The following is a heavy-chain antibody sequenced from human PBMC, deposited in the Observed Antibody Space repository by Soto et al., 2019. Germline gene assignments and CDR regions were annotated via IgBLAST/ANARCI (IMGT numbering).Heavy chain of an antibody. D-gene: IGHD2-2*01. CDR1: GFTFSSYE. CDR2: ISSSGSTI. Sequence: GGSLRLSCAASGFTFSSYEMNWVRQAPGKGLEWVSYISSSGSTIYYADSVKGRFTISSDNAKNSLYLQMNSLRAEDTAVYYCATAVPAARSHGMDVWGQGTTVTVSS. J-gene: IGHJ6*02. CDR3: ATAVPAARSHGMDV. V-gene: IGHV3-48*03.